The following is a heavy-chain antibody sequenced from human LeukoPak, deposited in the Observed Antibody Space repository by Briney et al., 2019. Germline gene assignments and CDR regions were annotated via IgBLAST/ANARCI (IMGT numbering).Heavy chain of an antibody. Sequence: PGGSLRLSCAASGFTLSSYSMNWVRQAPGKGLEWVSSISSISSHIYYAESVKGRFTISRDNAKNSLYLQMNSLRAEDTAVYYCARVPDGWWLLDYWGQGTRVTVSS. CDR1: GFTLSSYS. CDR2: ISSISSHI. V-gene: IGHV3-21*01. D-gene: IGHD2-15*01. CDR3: ARVPDGWWLLDY. J-gene: IGHJ4*02.